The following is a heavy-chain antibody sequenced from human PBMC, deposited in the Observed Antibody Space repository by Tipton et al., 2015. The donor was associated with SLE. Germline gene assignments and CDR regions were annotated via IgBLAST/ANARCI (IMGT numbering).Heavy chain of an antibody. CDR3: ARSDMVNGMDV. V-gene: IGHV3-23*01. Sequence: GSLRLSCAASGFTFSSYSMNWVRQAPGKGLEWVSAISGSGGSTYYADSVKGRFTISRDNSKNTLYLQMNSLRAEDTAVYYCARSDMVNGMDVWGQGTTVTVSS. D-gene: IGHD2-15*01. J-gene: IGHJ6*02. CDR2: ISGSGGST. CDR1: GFTFSSYS.